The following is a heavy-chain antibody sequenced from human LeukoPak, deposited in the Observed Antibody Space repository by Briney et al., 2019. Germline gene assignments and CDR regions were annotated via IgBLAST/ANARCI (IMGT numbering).Heavy chain of an antibody. CDR2: ISSNGGST. Sequence: GGSLRLSCSASGFTFSSYAMHWVREAPGKGLEYVSAISSNGGSTYYADSVKGIFTISRDNSKNTLYLQMSSLRAEDTAVYYCVKDLTAAGPPFDYWGQGTLVTVSS. CDR1: GFTFSSYA. J-gene: IGHJ4*02. CDR3: VKDLTAAGPPFDY. D-gene: IGHD6-13*01. V-gene: IGHV3-64D*06.